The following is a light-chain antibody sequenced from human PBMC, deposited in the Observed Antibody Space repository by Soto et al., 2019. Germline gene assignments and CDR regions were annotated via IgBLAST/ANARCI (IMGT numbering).Light chain of an antibody. CDR3: QHYNNWPFT. CDR1: QSVSSN. V-gene: IGKV3-15*01. Sequence: EILMTQSPATLSVSPGERATLSCRASQSVSSNLAWYQQKPGQPPSLLIYGASARATGIPARFSGSGSGTEFTLTISNLQSEDFAVYYCQHYNNWPFTFGQGTKVDIK. CDR2: GAS. J-gene: IGKJ2*01.